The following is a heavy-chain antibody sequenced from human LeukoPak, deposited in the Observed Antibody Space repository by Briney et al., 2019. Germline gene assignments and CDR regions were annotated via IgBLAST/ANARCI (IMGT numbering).Heavy chain of an antibody. CDR2: IYYDGTT. CDR3: ARLLRSLITSALWYFDV. V-gene: IGHV4-59*08. Sequence: PSETLSLTCNVSGGSISSDYWSWIRQPPGKGLEWIGYIYYDGTTKYRPSLKSRVTIAVDMSKNHFSLKLTSVTAADTAVYYCARLLRSLITSALWYFDVWGRGILVTVSS. D-gene: IGHD3-16*01. CDR1: GGSISSDY. J-gene: IGHJ2*01.